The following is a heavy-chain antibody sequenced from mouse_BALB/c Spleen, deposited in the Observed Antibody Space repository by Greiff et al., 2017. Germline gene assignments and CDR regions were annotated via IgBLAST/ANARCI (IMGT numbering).Heavy chain of an antibody. Sequence: EVHVVESGGGLVQPGGSLRLSCATSGFTFTDYYMSWVRQPPGKALEWMGFIRNKANGYTTEYSASVKGRFTISRDNSQSILYLQMNTRRAEDSATYYCASASYGNYWYLDVWGAGTTVTVSS. V-gene: IGHV7-3*02. CDR1: GFTFTDYY. CDR2: IRNKANGYTT. J-gene: IGHJ1*01. D-gene: IGHD2-10*01. CDR3: ASASYGNYWYLDV.